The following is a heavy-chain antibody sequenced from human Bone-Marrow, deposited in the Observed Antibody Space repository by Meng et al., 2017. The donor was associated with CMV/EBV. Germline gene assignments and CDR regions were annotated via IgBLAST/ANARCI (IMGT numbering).Heavy chain of an antibody. CDR2: IIPILGIA. J-gene: IGHJ4*02. D-gene: IGHD2-2*01. CDR3: ARVGRVVPAVPYYFDY. CDR1: GGTFSSYT. V-gene: IGHV1-69*02. Sequence: SVKVSCKASGGTFSSYTISWVRQAPGQGLEWMGRIIPILGIANYAQKFQGRVTITADKSTSTAYMELSSLRSEDTAVYYCARVGRVVPAVPYYFDYWGQGTLVTVSS.